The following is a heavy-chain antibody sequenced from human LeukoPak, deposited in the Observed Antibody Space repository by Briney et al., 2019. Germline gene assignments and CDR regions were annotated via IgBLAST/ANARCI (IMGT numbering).Heavy chain of an antibody. CDR3: ARGPPGISHPLDY. J-gene: IGHJ4*02. D-gene: IGHD1-26*01. V-gene: IGHV4-61*03. CDR2: IYYSGST. CDR1: GASVSSGSYY. Sequence: SETLSLTCNVSGASVSSGSYYWSWIRQPPGKELEWIGYIYYSGSTSYNPSLKSRVTISVDTSKNHFSLKLTSVTAADTAVYYCARGPPGISHPLDYWGQGTLVTVSS.